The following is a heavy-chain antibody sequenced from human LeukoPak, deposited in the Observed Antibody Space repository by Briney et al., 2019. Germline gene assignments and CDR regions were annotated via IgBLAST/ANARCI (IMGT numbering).Heavy chain of an antibody. CDR2: IRYDGSNK. D-gene: IGHD6-13*01. CDR3: AKDPAGYSSSWYVVPND. CDR1: GFTFSSYG. J-gene: IGHJ4*02. Sequence: GGSLRLSCAASGFTFSSYGMHWVRQAPGKGQEWVAFIRYDGSNKYYADSVKGRFTISRDNSKNTLYLQMNSLRAEDTAVYYCAKDPAGYSSSWYVVPNDWGQGTLVTVSS. V-gene: IGHV3-30*02.